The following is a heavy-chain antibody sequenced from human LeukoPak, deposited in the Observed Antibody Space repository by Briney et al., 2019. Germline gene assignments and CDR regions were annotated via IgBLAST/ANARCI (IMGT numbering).Heavy chain of an antibody. CDR2: IYPGDSDT. CDR1: GYSFTTYW. V-gene: IGHV5-51*01. J-gene: IGHJ4*02. D-gene: IGHD6-19*01. Sequence: NRGESLKISCKGSGYSFTTYWIGWVRQVPGKGLEWMGIIYPGDSDTRYSPSFQGQVTISADKSISTDYLQWSSLKASDTAMYYCARSSGSGWSFFHYWGQGTLVTVSS. CDR3: ARSSGSGWSFFHY.